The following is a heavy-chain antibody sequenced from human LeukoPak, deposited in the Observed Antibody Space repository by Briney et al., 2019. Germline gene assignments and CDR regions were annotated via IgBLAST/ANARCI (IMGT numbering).Heavy chain of an antibody. CDR3: ARGAYCGGDCYSFDY. J-gene: IGHJ4*02. V-gene: IGHV1-2*02. D-gene: IGHD2-21*02. CDR2: INPNSGGT. Sequence: ASVTVSCKASGYTFSGYYLHWVRQAPGQGLEWMGWINPNSGGTYYARKFQSRVTISVDTSKNQFSLKLSYVTAADTAVYYCARGAYCGGDCYSFDYWGQGTLVTVSS. CDR1: GYTFSGYY.